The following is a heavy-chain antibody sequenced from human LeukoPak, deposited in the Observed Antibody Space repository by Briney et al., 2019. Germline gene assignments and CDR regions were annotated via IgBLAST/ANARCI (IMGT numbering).Heavy chain of an antibody. CDR3: ARRSVTLFDY. J-gene: IGHJ4*02. Sequence: PGGSLRLSCAASGFTVSSNYMSWVRQAPGKGLEWVSVIYSGGSTYYADSVKGRFTISRDNSENTLYLQMNSLRAEDTAVYYCARRSVTLFDYWGQGTLVTVSS. V-gene: IGHV3-66*04. CDR1: GFTVSSNY. CDR2: IYSGGST. D-gene: IGHD4-17*01.